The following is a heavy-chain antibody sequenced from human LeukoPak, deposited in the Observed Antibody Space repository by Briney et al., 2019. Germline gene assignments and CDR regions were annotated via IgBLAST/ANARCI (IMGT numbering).Heavy chain of an antibody. CDR3: ARPSSEITGTTMVNY. Sequence: ASVKVSCKASGYTFTSYDINWVRQATGQGLEWMGWMNPNSGNTGYAQKFQGRVTMTRNTSISTAYMELSSLRSEDTAVYYCARPSSEITGTTMVNYWAQGTLVTVSS. CDR1: GYTFTSYD. CDR2: MNPNSGNT. J-gene: IGHJ4*02. V-gene: IGHV1-8*01. D-gene: IGHD1-20*01.